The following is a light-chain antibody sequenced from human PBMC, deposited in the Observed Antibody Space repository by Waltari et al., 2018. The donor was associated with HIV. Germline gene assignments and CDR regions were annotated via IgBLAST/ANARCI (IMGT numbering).Light chain of an antibody. J-gene: IGLJ2*01. V-gene: IGLV3-10*01. CDR3: YSTDNNGDRGV. CDR2: KDN. Sequence: SSELSQPTSQSVSPGQTASTTCPEHALPKIYTYSYKQKSGQAPVLVIYKDNKRPSGITERFSGSSSGTMATLTISGAQVEDEADYYCYSTDNNGDRGVFGGGTKVSVL. CDR1: ALPKIY.